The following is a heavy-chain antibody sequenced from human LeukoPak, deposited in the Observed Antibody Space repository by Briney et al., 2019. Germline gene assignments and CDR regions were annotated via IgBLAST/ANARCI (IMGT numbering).Heavy chain of an antibody. V-gene: IGHV1-46*01. CDR2: INPSGGST. J-gene: IGHJ6*03. CDR3: ARVKVAGISTSYYYYYMDV. CDR1: GYTFTSYY. Sequence: ASVKVSCKASGYTFTSYYMHWVRQAPGQGLEWMGIINPSGGSTSYEQKFQGRVTMTRDTSTSTVYMELSSLRSEDTAVYYCARVKVAGISTSYYYYYMDVWGKGTTVTVSS. D-gene: IGHD6-19*01.